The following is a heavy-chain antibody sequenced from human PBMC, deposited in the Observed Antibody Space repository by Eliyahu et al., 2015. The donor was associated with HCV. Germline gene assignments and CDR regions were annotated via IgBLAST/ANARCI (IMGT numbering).Heavy chain of an antibody. CDR3: ARGGGSSGYPDY. CDR1: GYPLATPN. J-gene: IGHJ4*02. Sequence: QVQLEQSGAEMKRPGASMKVSCTASGYPLATPNMHWVRQAPGQGLEWLGWINPRSGGTNYAQRLQDRVTITRDTSLRTLYLELSSLTSDDTAVYYCARGGGSSGYPDYWGQGTLVTVSS. V-gene: IGHV1-2*02. CDR2: INPRSGGT. D-gene: IGHD6-19*01.